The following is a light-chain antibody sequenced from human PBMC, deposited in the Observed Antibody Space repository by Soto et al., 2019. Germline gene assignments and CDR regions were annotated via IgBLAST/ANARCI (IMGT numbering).Light chain of an antibody. V-gene: IGLV2-14*01. J-gene: IGLJ2*01. CDR2: EVT. Sequence: ALTQPASVSGSPGQSITISCTGISGDIGSYTYVSWYQQYPGKAPKLLISEVTNRPSGVSNRFSGSKSGNTASLTISGLQAEDEAHYYCSSYTTNSPPVVFGGGTKLTVL. CDR3: SSYTTNSPPVV. CDR1: SGDIGSYTY.